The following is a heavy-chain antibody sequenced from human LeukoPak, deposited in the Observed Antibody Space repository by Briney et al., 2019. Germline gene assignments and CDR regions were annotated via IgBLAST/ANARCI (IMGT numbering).Heavy chain of an antibody. CDR2: MSAYNDNK. CDR3: ARVESYGSSGYYYPRFDP. CDR1: GYTFTSYG. D-gene: IGHD3-22*01. V-gene: IGHV1-18*01. Sequence: ASVTVSFKGSGYTFTSYGISWVRQATGQGLEWMGWMSAYNDNKNYAQKLQGRVTMTTDTSTSTAYMEARSLRSDDTDVYYCARVESYGSSGYYYPRFDPWAQGTLVTVSS. J-gene: IGHJ5*02.